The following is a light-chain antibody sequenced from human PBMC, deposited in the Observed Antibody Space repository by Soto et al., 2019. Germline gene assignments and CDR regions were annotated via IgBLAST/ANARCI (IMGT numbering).Light chain of an antibody. J-gene: IGKJ1*01. CDR1: QSISTF. CDR2: AAS. V-gene: IGKV1-39*01. CDR3: QQSYTTPQSWT. Sequence: DIQMTQSPSSLSASVGDRVTITCRASQSISTFLNWYQQKPGKAPKLLIYAASTLQSGVPSGFSGSGSRTDFALTISSLQPEDFATYFCQQSYTTPQSWTFGQGTKVEIK.